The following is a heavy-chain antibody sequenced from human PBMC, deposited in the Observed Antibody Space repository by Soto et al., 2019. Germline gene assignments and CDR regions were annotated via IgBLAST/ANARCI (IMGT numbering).Heavy chain of an antibody. V-gene: IGHV3-23*05. D-gene: IGHD3-22*01. J-gene: IGHJ4*02. CDR1: GFSFSSYA. CDR3: ARDGTFYDSSGYYYEPIDY. Sequence: GGSLRLSCIASGFSFSSYAMIWVRQAPGKGPEWDSSIEINARVTYYADPVKGRFTISRDNAKNSLYLQMNSLRAEDTAVYYCARDGTFYDSSGYYYEPIDYWGQGTLVTVSS. CDR2: IEINARVT.